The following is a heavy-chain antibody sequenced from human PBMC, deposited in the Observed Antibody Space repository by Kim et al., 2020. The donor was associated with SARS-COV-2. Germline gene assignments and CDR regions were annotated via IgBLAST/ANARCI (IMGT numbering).Heavy chain of an antibody. D-gene: IGHD2-21*02. J-gene: IGHJ5*02. Sequence: SETLSLTCTVSGVSITSGGYYWIWIRQLPGKGLEWIGYVYHSGTTHYNPSLKSRVSISADTSKNQFSLNLTSVTAADTAVYYCAREVTGWFDPWGQGTLV. CDR2: VYHSGTT. CDR1: GVSITSGGYY. V-gene: IGHV4-31*03. CDR3: AREVTGWFDP.